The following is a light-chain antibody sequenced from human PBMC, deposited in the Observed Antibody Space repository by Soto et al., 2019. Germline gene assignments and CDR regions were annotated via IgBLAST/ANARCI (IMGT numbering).Light chain of an antibody. CDR3: QQYNNWPPWT. Sequence: EIVMTLSLATLSVSPVEISTLSCRASQSVSSNLAWYQQKPGQAPRLLIYGASTRATGIPARFSGSGSGTEFTLTISSLQSEDFAVYYCQQYNNWPPWTCGQGTKGDI. V-gene: IGKV3-15*01. J-gene: IGKJ1*01. CDR2: GAS. CDR1: QSVSSN.